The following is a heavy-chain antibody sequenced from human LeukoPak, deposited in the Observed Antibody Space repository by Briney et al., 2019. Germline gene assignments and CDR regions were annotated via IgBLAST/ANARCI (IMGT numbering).Heavy chain of an antibody. Sequence: GASVKVSCKASGYTFTSYAMHWVRQAPGQRLEWMGWINAGNGNTKYSQKFQGRVTITRDTSASTAYMELSSLRSEDTAVYYCARDHGSGSYYKGISDYWGQGTLVTVSS. CDR1: GYTFTSYA. V-gene: IGHV1-3*01. CDR2: INAGNGNT. J-gene: IGHJ4*02. D-gene: IGHD3-10*01. CDR3: ARDHGSGSYYKGISDY.